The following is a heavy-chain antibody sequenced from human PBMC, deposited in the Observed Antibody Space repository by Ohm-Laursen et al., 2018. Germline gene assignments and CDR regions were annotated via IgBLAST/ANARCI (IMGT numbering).Heavy chain of an antibody. V-gene: IGHV1-46*01. CDR2: INPSGGDI. CDR1: GYTFISYN. Sequence: ASVKVSCKASGYTFISYNIHWVRQAPGQGLEWMGIINPSGGDISYAQKFQDRVTMTRDTSTSTVYMELSSLRSEDAAVYYCARTEYFQHWGQGTLVTVSS. CDR3: ARTEYFQH. J-gene: IGHJ1*01.